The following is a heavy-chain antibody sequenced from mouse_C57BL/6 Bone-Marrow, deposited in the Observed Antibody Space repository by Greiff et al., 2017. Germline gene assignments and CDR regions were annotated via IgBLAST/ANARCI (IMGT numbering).Heavy chain of an antibody. D-gene: IGHD2-2*01. V-gene: IGHV1-59*01. CDR1: GYTFTSYW. J-gene: IGHJ4*01. CDR2: IDPSDSYT. CDR3: ASGRGYGYFYAMDY. Sequence: QVQLQQPGAELVRPGTSVKLSCKASGYTFTSYWMHWVKQRPGQGLEWIGVIDPSDSYTNYNQKFKGKATLTVDTSSSTAYMPLSSLTSEDSAVYYCASGRGYGYFYAMDYWGQGTSVTVSS.